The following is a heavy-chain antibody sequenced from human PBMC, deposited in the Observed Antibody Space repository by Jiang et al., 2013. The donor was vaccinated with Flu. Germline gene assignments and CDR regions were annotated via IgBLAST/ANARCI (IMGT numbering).Heavy chain of an antibody. CDR1: GGSISSYY. CDR2: IYYSGST. Sequence: GSGLVKPSETLSLTCTVSGGSISSYYWSWIRQPPGKGLEWIGYIYYSGSTNYNPSLKSRVTISVDTSKNQFSLKLSSVTAADTAVYYCARDRGGYDYIWGSLVWGGYYGMDVVGPRDHGHRLL. CDR3: ARDRGGYDYIWGSLVWGGYYGMDV. D-gene: IGHD3-16*01. V-gene: IGHV4-59*01. J-gene: IGHJ6*02.